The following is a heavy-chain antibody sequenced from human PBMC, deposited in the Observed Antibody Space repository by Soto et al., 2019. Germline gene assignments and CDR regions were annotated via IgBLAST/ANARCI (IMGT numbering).Heavy chain of an antibody. D-gene: IGHD4-17*01. CDR3: AVTTGY. CDR1: GYTFTDYD. Sequence: QVRVVQSGAEVKKPGASVKVSCKTSGYTFTDYDINWVRQAPGQGLEWMGWVSPDHGNAGYARQFQGRITMTSDTSINTVFMELTNLRPEDTAVYYCAVTTGYWGQGTKVNVS. CDR2: VSPDHGNA. V-gene: IGHV1-8*01. J-gene: IGHJ4*02.